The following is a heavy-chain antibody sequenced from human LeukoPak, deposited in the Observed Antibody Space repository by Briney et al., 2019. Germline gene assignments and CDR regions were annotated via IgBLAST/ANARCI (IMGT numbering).Heavy chain of an antibody. V-gene: IGHV3-23*01. J-gene: IGHJ4*02. Sequence: PGGSLRLSCAASGFTFSSYAMSWVRQAPGKGLEWVSAISGSGGSTYYADSVKGRFTISRDNSKNTLYLHMNSLRAEDTAVYYCAKDGHSSGWYAVFDYWGQGTLVTVSS. CDR3: AKDGHSSGWYAVFDY. CDR2: ISGSGGST. CDR1: GFTFSSYA. D-gene: IGHD6-19*01.